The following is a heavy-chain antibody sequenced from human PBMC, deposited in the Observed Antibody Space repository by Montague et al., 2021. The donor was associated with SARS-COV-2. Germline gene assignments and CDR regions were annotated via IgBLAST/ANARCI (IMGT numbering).Heavy chain of an antibody. CDR2: TYYRSKWYN. J-gene: IGHJ4*02. D-gene: IGHD4-11*01. CDR3: ARTSDSSDY. CDR1: GDSVSRNSAA. Sequence: CAISGDSVSRNSAAWKWIRQTPSRGRQWLRGTYYRSKWYNEYAVSVKSRITINPDTSKNQNSLQLNSVTPEDTAVYYCARTSDSSDYWGQGTLVTVSS. V-gene: IGHV6-1*01.